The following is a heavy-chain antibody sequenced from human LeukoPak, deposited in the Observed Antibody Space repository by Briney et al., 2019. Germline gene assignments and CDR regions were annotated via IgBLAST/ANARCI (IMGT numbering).Heavy chain of an antibody. Sequence: GGSLRLSCAASGFTFSSYAMSWVRQAPGKGLEWVSAISGSGGSTYYADSVRGRFTISRDNSKNTLYLQMNSLRAEDTAVYYCAKAPYGDYTRGYFDYWGQGTLVTVSS. CDR3: AKAPYGDYTRGYFDY. V-gene: IGHV3-23*01. D-gene: IGHD4-17*01. CDR2: ISGSGGST. J-gene: IGHJ4*02. CDR1: GFTFSSYA.